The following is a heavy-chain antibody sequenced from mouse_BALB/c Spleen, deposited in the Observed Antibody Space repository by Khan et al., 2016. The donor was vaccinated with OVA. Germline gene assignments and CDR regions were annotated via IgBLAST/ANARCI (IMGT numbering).Heavy chain of an antibody. CDR3: ARDRIDD. CDR1: GYTFTTYW. J-gene: IGHJ2*01. CDR2: INPTSGYT. Sequence: VQLQQSGAELAKPGASVKMSCKASGYTFTTYWMHWVKQRPGQGLEWIGYINPTSGYTDYNQKFKDKATLTADNSSSPAYMQLSSLTSDDSAVYYCARDRIDDWGQGTTLTVSS. V-gene: IGHV1-7*01.